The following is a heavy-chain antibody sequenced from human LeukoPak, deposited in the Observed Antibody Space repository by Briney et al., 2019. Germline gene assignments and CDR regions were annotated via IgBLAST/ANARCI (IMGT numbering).Heavy chain of an antibody. CDR2: ISYDGSSI. D-gene: IGHD1/OR15-1a*01. V-gene: IGHV3-30*03. CDR3: AREGNMQADAFDI. Sequence: GGALRLSCAASGFTFTTYGLHWVRQAPGKGLEGVALISYDGSSIHYADSVKGRFTISRDNSKNTLYLDMSSLRIEDTAVYYCAREGNMQADAFDIWGHGTMVTVSS. J-gene: IGHJ3*02. CDR1: GFTFTTYG.